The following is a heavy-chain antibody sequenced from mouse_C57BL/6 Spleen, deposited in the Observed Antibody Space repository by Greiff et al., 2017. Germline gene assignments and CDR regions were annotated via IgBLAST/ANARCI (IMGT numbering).Heavy chain of an antibody. CDR1: GYTFTDYY. Sequence: VQLQQSGPELVKPGASVKISCKASGYTFTDYYMNWVKQSHGKRLEWIGDINPNNGGTSYNQKFKGKATLTVDKSSSTAYMELRSLTSADSAVYYCARGTMVSAWSFDVWGTGTTVTVSS. V-gene: IGHV1-26*01. CDR3: ARGTMVSAWSFDV. D-gene: IGHD2-2*01. J-gene: IGHJ1*03. CDR2: INPNNGGT.